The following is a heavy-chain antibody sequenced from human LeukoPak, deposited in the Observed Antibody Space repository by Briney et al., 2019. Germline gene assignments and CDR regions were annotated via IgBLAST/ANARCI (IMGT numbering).Heavy chain of an antibody. J-gene: IGHJ4*02. Sequence: SETLSLTCAVYGGSFSGYYWSWLRQPPGKGLEWIGEINHSGSTYYNPSLKSRVTISVDTSKNQFSLKLSSVTAADTAVYYCARDPVTGYYDFWSDYCSYFDYWGQGTLIAVSS. CDR2: INHSGST. V-gene: IGHV4-34*01. CDR3: ARDPVTGYYDFWSDYCSYFDY. D-gene: IGHD3-3*01. CDR1: GGSFSGYY.